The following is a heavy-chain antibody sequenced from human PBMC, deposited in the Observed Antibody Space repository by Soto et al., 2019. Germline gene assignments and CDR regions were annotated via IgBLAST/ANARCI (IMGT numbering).Heavy chain of an antibody. Sequence: PGGSLRLSCAASGFTFSSYGMHWVRQAPGKGLEWVAVIWYDGSNKYYADSVKGRFTISRDNSKNTLYLQMNSLRAEDTAVYYCAREGDYDSSGYSTRNYYYYYGMDVWGQGTTVTVSS. CDR3: AREGDYDSSGYSTRNYYYYYGMDV. D-gene: IGHD3-22*01. V-gene: IGHV3-33*08. J-gene: IGHJ6*02. CDR1: GFTFSSYG. CDR2: IWYDGSNK.